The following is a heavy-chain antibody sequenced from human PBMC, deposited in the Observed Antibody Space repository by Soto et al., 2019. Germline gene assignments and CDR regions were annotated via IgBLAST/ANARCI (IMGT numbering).Heavy chain of an antibody. Sequence: PSETLSLTCTVSGGSISSSSYYWGWIRQLPGKGLEWIGSIYYSGSTYYNPSLKSRVTISVDTSKNQFSLKLSSVTAADTAVYYCARQGGRIAVAGQFGYWGQGTLVTVSS. D-gene: IGHD6-19*01. CDR2: IYYSGST. J-gene: IGHJ4*02. CDR3: ARQGGRIAVAGQFGY. V-gene: IGHV4-39*01. CDR1: GGSISSSSYY.